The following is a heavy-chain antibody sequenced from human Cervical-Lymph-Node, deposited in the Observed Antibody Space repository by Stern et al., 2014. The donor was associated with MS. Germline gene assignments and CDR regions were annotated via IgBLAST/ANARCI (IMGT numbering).Heavy chain of an antibody. CDR1: GFTLSSNA. Sequence: VQLVESGGGVVQPGRSLRLSCAASGFTLSSNAVHWVRQAPGKGLAWVAVISYDGSNYYYADSVKGRFTISRDNSKNTVYLQMNSLRPEDTAVYYCARVGGYCSSTSCYPDYWGQGTLVTVSS. J-gene: IGHJ4*02. V-gene: IGHV3-30-3*01. CDR3: ARVGGYCSSTSCYPDY. D-gene: IGHD2-2*01. CDR2: ISYDGSNY.